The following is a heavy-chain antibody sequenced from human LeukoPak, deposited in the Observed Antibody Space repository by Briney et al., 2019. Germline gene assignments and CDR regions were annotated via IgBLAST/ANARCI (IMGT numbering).Heavy chain of an antibody. J-gene: IGHJ4*02. CDR2: ISSSSSYI. D-gene: IGHD5-18*01. CDR3: ARIGYSYGNRDY. CDR1: GFTFSSYS. V-gene: IGHV3-21*01. Sequence: GGSLRLSCAASGFTFSSYSMNWVRQAPGKGLEWVSSISSSSSYIYYADSVKGRFTISRDNAKNSLYLQMNSLRAEDTAVYYCARIGYSYGNRDYWGQGTLVTVSS.